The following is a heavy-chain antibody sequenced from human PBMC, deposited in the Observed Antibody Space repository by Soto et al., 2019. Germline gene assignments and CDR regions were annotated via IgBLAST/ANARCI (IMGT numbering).Heavy chain of an antibody. J-gene: IGHJ4*02. D-gene: IGHD3-10*01. CDR3: ARAQGSVFLVS. CDR2: IYYSGST. Sequence: QVQLQESGPGLVKPSQTLSLTCTVSGGSISSGDYYWSWIRQPPGKGLEWIGSIYYSGSTYYNPSLRSRVTISVDTSKNQFPLKLSSVTAADPAVYYCARAQGSVFLVSWGQGTLVTVSS. V-gene: IGHV4-30-4*01. CDR1: GGSISSGDYY.